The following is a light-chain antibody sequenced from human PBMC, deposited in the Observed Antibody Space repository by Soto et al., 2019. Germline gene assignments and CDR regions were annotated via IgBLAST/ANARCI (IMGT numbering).Light chain of an antibody. V-gene: IGKV3D-15*01. CDR2: GAS. J-gene: IGKJ4*01. Sequence: EIVMTQSPATLSVSPGERATLSCRASQSISTNLVWYQQKPGQAPRLLIYGASTRATGIPARFSGSGSGTEFTLTISSLQSEDFAVYSCQQYNRNPLTFGGGTKVGIK. CDR1: QSISTN. CDR3: QQYNRNPLT.